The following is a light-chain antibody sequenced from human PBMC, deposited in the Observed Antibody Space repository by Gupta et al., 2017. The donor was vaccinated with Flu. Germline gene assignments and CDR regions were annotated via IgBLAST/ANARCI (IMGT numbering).Light chain of an antibody. Sequence: SSVLTQPPSVSVAPGQTANITCRGANLGTKSVHWYQQKPGQAPVLVVYDDSDRPSWSAEQFSGFNSGNTATLTISKVEAGDEEDYYCQVWHISSDDLRVFGGGTKLTVL. J-gene: IGLJ3*02. CDR1: NLGTKS. CDR3: QVWHISSDDLRV. CDR2: DDS. V-gene: IGLV3-21*02.